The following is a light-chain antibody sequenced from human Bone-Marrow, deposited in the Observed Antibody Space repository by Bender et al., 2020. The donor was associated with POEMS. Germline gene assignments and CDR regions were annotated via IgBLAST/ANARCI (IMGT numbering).Light chain of an antibody. CDR3: SSYRTRRTLV. V-gene: IGLV2-14*03. J-gene: IGLJ2*01. Sequence: QSALTQPASVSGSPGQSITISCSVISSDVDTYNSVSWYQQHPGKAPKLMIYDVSNRPSGVSNRFSGSKSGNTASLTISGLQAEDEADYYCSSYRTRRTLVFGGGTKLTVL. CDR1: SSDVDTYNS. CDR2: DVS.